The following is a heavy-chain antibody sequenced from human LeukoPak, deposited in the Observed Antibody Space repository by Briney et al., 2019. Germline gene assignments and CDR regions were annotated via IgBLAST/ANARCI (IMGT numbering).Heavy chain of an antibody. CDR3: ARDGYNPVAAFDI. Sequence: GASVKVSCKASGYTFTSYYMHWVRQAPGQGLEWMGIINPSGGSTSYAQKFQGRVTMTRDTSTSTVYMGLSSLRSEDTAVYYCARDGYNPVAAFDIWGQGTMVTVSS. D-gene: IGHD5-24*01. J-gene: IGHJ3*02. V-gene: IGHV1-46*01. CDR2: INPSGGST. CDR1: GYTFTSYY.